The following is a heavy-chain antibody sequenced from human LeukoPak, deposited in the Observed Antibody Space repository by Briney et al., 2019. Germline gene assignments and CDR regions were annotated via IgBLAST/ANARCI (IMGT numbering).Heavy chain of an antibody. J-gene: IGHJ5*02. CDR3: ARTLHCSSTSCYWIYWFDP. CDR2: IYTSGST. D-gene: IGHD2-2*01. CDR1: GGSISSYY. Sequence: SETLSLTCTVSGGSISSYYWSWIRQPAGKGLEWIGRIYTSGSTNYNPSLKSRVTISVDTSKNQFSLKLSSVTAADTAVYYCARTLHCSSTSCYWIYWFDPWGQGTLVTVSS. V-gene: IGHV4-4*07.